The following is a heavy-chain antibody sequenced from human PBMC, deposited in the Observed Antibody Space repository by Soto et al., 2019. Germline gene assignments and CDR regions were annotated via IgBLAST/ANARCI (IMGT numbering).Heavy chain of an antibody. CDR3: ARAHSSPYYYYGMDV. CDR2: IYPGDSDT. J-gene: IGHJ6*02. Sequence: LKISCKGXXYSFTSYXXXXVRQMPGKGLEWMGIIYPGDSDTRYSPSFQGQVTISADKSISTAYLQWSSLKASDTAMYYCARAHSSPYYYYGMDVWGQGTTVTVSS. V-gene: IGHV5-51*01. CDR1: XYSFTSYX.